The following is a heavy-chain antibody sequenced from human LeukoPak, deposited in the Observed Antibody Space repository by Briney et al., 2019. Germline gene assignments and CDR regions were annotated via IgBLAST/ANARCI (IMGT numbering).Heavy chain of an antibody. D-gene: IGHD1-26*01. J-gene: IGHJ4*02. CDR2: INRDGSEK. CDR1: GFTFSSNW. V-gene: IGHV3-7*01. Sequence: GGSLRLSCAASGFTFSSNWMSWVRQAPGKGLEWVASINRDGSEKNYVDSVKGRFTISRDNADNSLYLQMNSLRAEDTAVYYCVRYVPGSFVGSWGQGTLVTVSS. CDR3: VRYVPGSFVGS.